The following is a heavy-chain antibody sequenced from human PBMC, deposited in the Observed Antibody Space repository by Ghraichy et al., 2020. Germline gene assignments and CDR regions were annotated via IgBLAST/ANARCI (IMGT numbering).Heavy chain of an antibody. J-gene: IGHJ2*01. D-gene: IGHD3-10*01. Sequence: SVKVSCKASGGTFSSYAISWVRQAPGQGLEWMGGIIPIFGTTNYAQKFQGRVTITANTSTSTAYMQLSTLKSEDTAVYYCARETYYDSGSYFKWYFDLWGRGTLVTVSS. CDR1: GGTFSSYA. CDR3: ARETYYDSGSYFKWYFDL. V-gene: IGHV1-69*06. CDR2: IIPIFGTT.